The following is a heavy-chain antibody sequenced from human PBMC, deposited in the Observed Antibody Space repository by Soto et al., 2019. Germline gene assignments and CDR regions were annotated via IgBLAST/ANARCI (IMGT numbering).Heavy chain of an antibody. Sequence: PSETLSLTCTVSGGSISGSSYYWGWIRQPPGKGLEWIGSIYYTGSTYYNPSLKSRVTVSLDTSKNQFSLHLSSVTAADTAVYYCARLAYRRGWLDYWGQRTVVSVAS. CDR1: GGSISGSSYY. CDR2: IYYTGST. D-gene: IGHD6-19*01. CDR3: ARLAYRRGWLDY. V-gene: IGHV4-39*01. J-gene: IGHJ4*02.